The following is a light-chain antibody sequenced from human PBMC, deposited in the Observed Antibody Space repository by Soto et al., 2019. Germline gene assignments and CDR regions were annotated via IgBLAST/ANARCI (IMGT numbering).Light chain of an antibody. Sequence: DTPMTQSPSAMSASVGDRVTITCRASRDITNYVAWFQQKPGQVPKRLIYAASSLQRGVPSRFSGSGSGTEFTLTISSLQPEDFATYYCLQHNTYPHTFGQGTKLEIK. V-gene: IGKV1-17*03. CDR2: AAS. CDR1: RDITNY. J-gene: IGKJ2*01. CDR3: LQHNTYPHT.